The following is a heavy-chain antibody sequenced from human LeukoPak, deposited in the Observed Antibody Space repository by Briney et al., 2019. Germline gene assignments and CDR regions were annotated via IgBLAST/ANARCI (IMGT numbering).Heavy chain of an antibody. V-gene: IGHV3-48*04. CDR1: GFTFSSYS. CDR2: ISSSSTI. D-gene: IGHD1-26*01. CDR3: ARDRGRIVGAEFDY. J-gene: IGHJ4*02. Sequence: PGGSLRLSCAASGFTFSSYSMNWVRQAPGKGLEWVSYISSSSTICYADSVKGRFTISRDNAKNSLYLQMNSLRAEDTAVYYCARDRGRIVGAEFDYWGQGTLVTVSS.